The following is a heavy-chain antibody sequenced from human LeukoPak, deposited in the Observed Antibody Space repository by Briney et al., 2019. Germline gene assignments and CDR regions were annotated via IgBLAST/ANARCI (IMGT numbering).Heavy chain of an antibody. V-gene: IGHV1-18*01. J-gene: IGHJ4*02. CDR2: INTYNANT. Sequence: ASVKVSCKASGYIFTSYGISWVRQDPGQGLEWLGWINTYNANTNYAQKLQGRVTMTTDTSTNTAYMELRSLRSGDTAVYYCARVKGGDSRDYWGQGTLVTVSS. CDR1: GYIFTSYG. CDR3: ARVKGGDSRDY. D-gene: IGHD2-21*02.